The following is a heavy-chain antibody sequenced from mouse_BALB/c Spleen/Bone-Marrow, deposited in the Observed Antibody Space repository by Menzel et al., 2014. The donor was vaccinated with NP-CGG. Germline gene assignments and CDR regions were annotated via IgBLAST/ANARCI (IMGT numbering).Heavy chain of an antibody. V-gene: IGHV1S34*01. J-gene: IGHJ2*01. CDR1: GYSFTGYY. Sequence: LVKTGASVKISCKASGYSFTGYYMHWVKQSHGKSLEWIGYISCYNGATSYNQKFKGKATFTVDTSSSTAYMQFNSLTSEDSAVYYCAGDYGNLYYFVYWGQGTTLTVSS. D-gene: IGHD2-1*01. CDR3: AGDYGNLYYFVY. CDR2: ISCYNGAT.